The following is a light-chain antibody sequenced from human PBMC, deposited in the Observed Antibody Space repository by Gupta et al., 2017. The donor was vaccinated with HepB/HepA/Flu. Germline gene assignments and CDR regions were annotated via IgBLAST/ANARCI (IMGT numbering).Light chain of an antibody. J-gene: IGKJ1*01. CDR2: KAS. V-gene: IGKV1-5*03. Sequence: DMQMTQSPSTLSASVGDRVTITCRTSQNIINWLAWYQQKPGEAPKVLIYKASKLGSGVPSRFSGSGSETEFTLTISSLQPDDSATYYCQRYDTTRTFGQGTKVEVK. CDR3: QRYDTTRT. CDR1: QNIINW.